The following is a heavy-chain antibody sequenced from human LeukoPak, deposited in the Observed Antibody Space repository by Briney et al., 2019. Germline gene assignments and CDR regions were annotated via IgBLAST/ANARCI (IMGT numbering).Heavy chain of an antibody. V-gene: IGHV3-53*05. Sequence: GGSLRLSCAASGFTVSSNYMSWVRQAPGKGLEWVSVIYSGGSTYYADSVKGRFTISRDNSKNTLYLQMNSLRAEDTAVYYCAKDLPLLLWFGELFQIAVDYWGQGTLVTVSS. D-gene: IGHD3-10*01. CDR1: GFTVSSNY. J-gene: IGHJ4*02. CDR2: IYSGGST. CDR3: AKDLPLLLWFGELFQIAVDY.